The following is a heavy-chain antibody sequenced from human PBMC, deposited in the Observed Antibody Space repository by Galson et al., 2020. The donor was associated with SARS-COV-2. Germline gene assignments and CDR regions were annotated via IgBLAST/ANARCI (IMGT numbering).Heavy chain of an antibody. Sequence: SETLSLTCTVSGGSISGFYWSWIRQPPGKGLEWIGYIYYSGGTNYNPSLKSRVTISVDMSKNQFSLKLSSVTAADTAVYYCARGVNYYDGSGYYLNWYFDLWGRGTLVTV. CDR1: GGSISGFY. V-gene: IGHV4-59*01. J-gene: IGHJ2*01. D-gene: IGHD3-22*01. CDR2: IYYSGGT. CDR3: ARGVNYYDGSGYYLNWYFDL.